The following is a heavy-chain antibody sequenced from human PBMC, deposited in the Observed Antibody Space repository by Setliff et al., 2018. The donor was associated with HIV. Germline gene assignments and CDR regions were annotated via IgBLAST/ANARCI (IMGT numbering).Heavy chain of an antibody. J-gene: IGHJ5*02. Sequence: PSETLSLTCAVYGGSFSGYYWSWIRQPPGKGLEWIGEINHSGSTNYNPSLKSRVTISVDTSKNKFSLNLRSVTAADTAVYYCARHSPTYCSGTSCYDNWFDPWGQGTLVTVSS. CDR3: ARHSPTYCSGTSCYDNWFDP. CDR2: INHSGST. D-gene: IGHD2-2*01. V-gene: IGHV4-34*01. CDR1: GGSFSGYY.